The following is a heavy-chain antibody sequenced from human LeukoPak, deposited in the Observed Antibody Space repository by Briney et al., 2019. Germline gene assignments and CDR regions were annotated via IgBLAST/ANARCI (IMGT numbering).Heavy chain of an antibody. V-gene: IGHV3-30*02. CDR3: AKDQGYSYVVDYYYMDV. CDR2: IRYDGSNK. Sequence: GGSLRLSCAASGFTFSSYGMHWVRQAPGKGLEWVAFIRYDGSNKYYADSVKGRFTISRDNSKNTLYLQMNSLRAEDTAVYYCAKDQGYSYVVDYYYMDVWGKGSTVTVSS. CDR1: GFTFSSYG. J-gene: IGHJ6*03. D-gene: IGHD5-18*01.